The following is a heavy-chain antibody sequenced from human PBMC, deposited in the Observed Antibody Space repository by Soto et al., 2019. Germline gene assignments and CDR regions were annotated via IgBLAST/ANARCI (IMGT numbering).Heavy chain of an antibody. V-gene: IGHV4-4*02. Sequence: QVQLQESGPGLVKPSGTLSLTCAVSGGSISSSNWWCWVRQPPGKGREWIGEINHSGSTNYNTSLNSRVTISVDKSKNQVSLKLRSVTAADTAVYYCARVGSSGVVFDYWGQGTLVTRSS. CDR3: ARVGSSGVVFDY. D-gene: IGHD3-22*01. J-gene: IGHJ4*02. CDR2: INHSGST. CDR1: GGSISSSNW.